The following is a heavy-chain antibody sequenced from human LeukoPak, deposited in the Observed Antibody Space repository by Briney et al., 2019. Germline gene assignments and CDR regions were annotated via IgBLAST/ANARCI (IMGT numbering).Heavy chain of an antibody. V-gene: IGHV1-69*05. CDR1: GGTFSSYA. CDR3: ARVELERLGLYYYYYMDV. Sequence: SVKVSCKASGGTFSSYAISWVRQAPGQGLEWMGGIIPIFGTANYAQKFQGRVTITTDESTSTAYMELSSLRSEDTAVCYCARVELERLGLYYYYYMDVWGKGTTVTVSS. CDR2: IIPIFGTA. D-gene: IGHD1-1*01. J-gene: IGHJ6*03.